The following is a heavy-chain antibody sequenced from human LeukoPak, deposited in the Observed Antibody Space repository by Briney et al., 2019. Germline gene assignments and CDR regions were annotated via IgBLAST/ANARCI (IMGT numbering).Heavy chain of an antibody. Sequence: SETLSLTCTVSGYSITSGYYWGWVRQPPGKGLEWIGSIYHSGTTYYNPSLKSRVTISVDTSKNQFSLKLSSVTAADTAVYYCARGSHSTYYYGSGSYYNPLPLLPVDPWGQGTLVTVSS. CDR3: ARGSHSTYYYGSGSYYNPLPLLPVDP. J-gene: IGHJ5*02. CDR1: GYSITSGYY. CDR2: IYHSGTT. V-gene: IGHV4-38-2*02. D-gene: IGHD3-10*01.